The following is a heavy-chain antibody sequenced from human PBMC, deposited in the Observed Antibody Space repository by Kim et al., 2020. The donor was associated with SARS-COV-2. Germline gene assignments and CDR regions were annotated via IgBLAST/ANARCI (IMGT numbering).Heavy chain of an antibody. D-gene: IGHD3-3*01. J-gene: IGHJ4*02. CDR3: ARRDFWSTYPFDY. Sequence: YVGSLKGRFPVSKNNSKNTIFLQMNSLTPDDTAVYYCARRDFWSTYPFDYWGQGTLVTVSS. V-gene: IGHV3-30*01.